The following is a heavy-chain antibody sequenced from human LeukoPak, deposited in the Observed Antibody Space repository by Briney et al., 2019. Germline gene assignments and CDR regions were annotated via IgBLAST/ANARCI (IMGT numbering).Heavy chain of an antibody. Sequence: GGSLRLSCAASGFTFDDYAMHWARQAPGKGLEWVSGISWNSGSIGYADSVKGRFTISRDNAKNSLYLQMNSLRAEDTALYYCAKGIAKDYWGQGTLVTVSS. CDR2: ISWNSGSI. J-gene: IGHJ4*02. D-gene: IGHD6-13*01. CDR3: AKGIAKDY. V-gene: IGHV3-9*01. CDR1: GFTFDDYA.